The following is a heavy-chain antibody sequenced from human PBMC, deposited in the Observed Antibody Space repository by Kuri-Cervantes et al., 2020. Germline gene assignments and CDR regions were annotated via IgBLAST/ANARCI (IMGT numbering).Heavy chain of an antibody. Sequence: GGSLRLSCSASGFTFSSYWMHWVRQAPGKGLVLVSGIRWNSGRIGYANSVKGRFTIYRDHAKNSLYMQMHSLRAEDTALYYCAKDWGSTSPYYLDVWGKGTTVTVSS. CDR1: GFTFSSYW. D-gene: IGHD2-2*01. CDR2: IRWNSGRI. CDR3: AKDWGSTSPYYLDV. V-gene: IGHV3-9*01. J-gene: IGHJ6*03.